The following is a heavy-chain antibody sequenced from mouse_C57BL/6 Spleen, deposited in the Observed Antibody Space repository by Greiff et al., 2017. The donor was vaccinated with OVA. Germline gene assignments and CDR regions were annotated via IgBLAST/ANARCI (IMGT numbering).Heavy chain of an antibody. D-gene: IGHD6-1*01. Sequence: EVQLQQSGPELVKPGASVKISCKASGYSFTDYNMNWVKQSNGKSLEWIGVINPNYGTTSYNQKFKGMATLPVDQSSRPAYMQLTRLTSAASAVYYCARVLHGYFEGWGTGTTVTGSS. V-gene: IGHV1-39*01. J-gene: IGHJ1*03. CDR2: INPNYGTT. CDR1: GYSFTDYN. CDR3: ARVLHGYFEG.